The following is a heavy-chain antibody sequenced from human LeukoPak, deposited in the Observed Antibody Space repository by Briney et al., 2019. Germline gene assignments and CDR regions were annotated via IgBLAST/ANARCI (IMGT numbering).Heavy chain of an antibody. D-gene: IGHD3-22*01. V-gene: IGHV3-23*01. CDR3: AKSGEVVTTYFDY. J-gene: IGHJ4*02. CDR2: ISGSGGST. CDR1: GFTYSSYA. Sequence: GGSLRLXCAASGFTYSSYAMSWVRRAPGKGLEWVSAISGSGGSTYYADSVKGRFTISRDNSKNTLYLQMNSLRAEDTAVYYCAKSGEVVTTYFDYWGQGTLVTVSS.